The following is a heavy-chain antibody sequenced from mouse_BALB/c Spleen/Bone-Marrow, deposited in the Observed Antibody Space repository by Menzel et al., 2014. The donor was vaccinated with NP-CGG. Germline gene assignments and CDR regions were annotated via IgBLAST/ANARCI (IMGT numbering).Heavy chain of an antibody. Sequence: VKLMESGAELARPGASVKLSCKASGYTFTSYWMQWVKQRPGQGLEWIGAIYPGDGDTRYTQKFKGKATLTADKSPSTAYMQLSSLASEDSAVYYCASYYDYDGRGYWGQGTTLTVSS. J-gene: IGHJ2*01. V-gene: IGHV1-87*01. CDR2: IYPGDGDT. D-gene: IGHD2-4*01. CDR3: ASYYDYDGRGY. CDR1: GYTFTSYW.